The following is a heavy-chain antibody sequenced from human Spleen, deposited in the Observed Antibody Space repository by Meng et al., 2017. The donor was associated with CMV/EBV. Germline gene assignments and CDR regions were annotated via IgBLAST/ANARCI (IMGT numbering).Heavy chain of an antibody. J-gene: IGHJ4*02. CDR2: ISSSSSYI. V-gene: IGHV3-21*01. CDR1: GFTFSSYS. D-gene: IGHD3-10*01. Sequence: GESLKISCAGSGFTFSSYSMNWVRQAPGKGLEWVSSISSSSSYIYYADSVKGRFTISRDNAKNSLYLQMNSLRAEDTAVYYCAREVRGAMVFNYFDYWGQGTLVTVSS. CDR3: AREVRGAMVFNYFDY.